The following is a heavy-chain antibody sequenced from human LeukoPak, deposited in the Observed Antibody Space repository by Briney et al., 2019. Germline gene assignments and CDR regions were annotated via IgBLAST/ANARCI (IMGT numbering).Heavy chain of an antibody. CDR1: GGSISSYY. D-gene: IGHD4-23*01. Sequence: ASETLSLTCTVSGGSISSYYWSCIRQPPGKGLEWIGYIYHSGSTNYNPSLKSRVTISVDTSKNQISLKLSSVTAADTAVYYCTRDTYGGDYWGQGTLVTVSS. V-gene: IGHV4-59*01. CDR3: TRDTYGGDY. CDR2: IYHSGST. J-gene: IGHJ4*02.